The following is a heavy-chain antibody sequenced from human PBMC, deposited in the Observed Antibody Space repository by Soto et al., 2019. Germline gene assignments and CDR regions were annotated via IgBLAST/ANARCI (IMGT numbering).Heavy chain of an antibody. CDR1: GFTFSSYA. J-gene: IGHJ6*02. D-gene: IGHD3-9*01. CDR2: ISYDGSNK. V-gene: IGHV3-30-3*01. CDR3: ARDVRILTGYYHQPRIDYYYGMDV. Sequence: GGSLRLSCAASGFTFSSYAMHWVRQAPGKGLEWVAVISYDGSNKYYADSVKGRFTISRDNSKNTLYLQMNSLRAEDTAVYYCARDVRILTGYYHQPRIDYYYGMDVWGQGATVTVSS.